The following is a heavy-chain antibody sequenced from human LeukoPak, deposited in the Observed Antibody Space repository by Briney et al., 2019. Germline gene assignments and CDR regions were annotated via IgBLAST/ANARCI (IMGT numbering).Heavy chain of an antibody. V-gene: IGHV3-7*01. J-gene: IGHJ4*02. CDR3: ARERASGYCSGGGCYGYFDY. CDR1: RFPFSNYW. D-gene: IGHD2-15*01. Sequence: GGSLRLSCAASRFPFSNYWMSWVRQAPGKGLEWVANINQDGSEKFYVDSVKGRFTISRDNAKNSLYLQINSLRAEDTAVYYCARERASGYCSGGGCYGYFDYWGQGTLVIVSS. CDR2: INQDGSEK.